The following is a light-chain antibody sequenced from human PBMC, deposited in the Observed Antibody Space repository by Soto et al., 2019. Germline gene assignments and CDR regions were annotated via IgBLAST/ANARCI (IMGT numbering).Light chain of an antibody. Sequence: QSVLTQPPSASGSPGQSVTISCTGTSSDVGGYTYVSWYQHHPGKAPKLIIFEVSQRPSGVPDRFSGSKSGNTASLTVSGLQAEDEADYYCNSYAGSNNFYVFGTGTKLTVL. V-gene: IGLV2-8*01. J-gene: IGLJ1*01. CDR1: SSDVGGYTY. CDR2: EVS. CDR3: NSYAGSNNFYV.